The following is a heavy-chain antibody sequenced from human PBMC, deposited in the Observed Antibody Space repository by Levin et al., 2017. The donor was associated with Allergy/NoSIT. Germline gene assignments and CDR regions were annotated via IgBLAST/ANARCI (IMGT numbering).Heavy chain of an antibody. J-gene: IGHJ4*02. V-gene: IGHV3-33*01. CDR1: GFTFSSYG. Sequence: SCAASGFTFSSYGMHWVRQAPGKGLEWVAVIWYDGSNKYYADSVKGRFTISRDNSKNTLYLQMNSLRAEDTAVYYCARDYCSSTSCYSDYWGQGTLVTVSS. D-gene: IGHD2-2*01. CDR2: IWYDGSNK. CDR3: ARDYCSSTSCYSDY.